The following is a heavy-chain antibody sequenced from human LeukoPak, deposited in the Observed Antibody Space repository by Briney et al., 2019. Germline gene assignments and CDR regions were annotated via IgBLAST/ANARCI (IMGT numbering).Heavy chain of an antibody. CDR2: IIPIFGTA. CDR1: GGTFGSYA. Sequence: GASVKVSCKASGGTFGSYAISWVRQAPGQGLEWMGGIIPIFGTANYAQKFQGRVTITADESTSTAYMELSSLRSEDTAVYYCARGPITMVRGVISHFDYWGQGTLVTVSS. D-gene: IGHD3-10*01. J-gene: IGHJ4*02. V-gene: IGHV1-69*13. CDR3: ARGPITMVRGVISHFDY.